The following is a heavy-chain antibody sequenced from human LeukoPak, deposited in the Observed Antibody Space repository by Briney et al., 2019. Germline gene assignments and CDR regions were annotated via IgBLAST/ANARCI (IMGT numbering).Heavy chain of an antibody. Sequence: GGSLRLSCAASGFTFSSYSMNWVRQAPGKGLEWVSSISSSSSYIYYADSVKGRFTISRDNAKNSLYLQMNSLRAEDTAVYYCARCPVSYDSSARWFDPWGQGTLVTVSS. CDR3: ARCPVSYDSSARWFDP. CDR2: ISSSSSYI. CDR1: GFTFSSYS. D-gene: IGHD3-22*01. V-gene: IGHV3-21*04. J-gene: IGHJ5*02.